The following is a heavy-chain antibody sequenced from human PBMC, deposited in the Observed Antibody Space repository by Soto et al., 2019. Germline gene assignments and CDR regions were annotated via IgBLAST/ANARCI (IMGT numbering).Heavy chain of an antibody. CDR2: IYYSGST. Sequence: SETLSLTCTVSGGSISSGDYYWSWIRQPPGKGLEWIGYIYYSGSTYYNPSLKSRVTISVDTSKNQFSLKLSSVTAADTAVYYCATMVRGVTPHYFDYWGQGTPVTVSS. CDR1: GGSISSGDYY. D-gene: IGHD3-10*01. V-gene: IGHV4-30-4*01. J-gene: IGHJ4*02. CDR3: ATMVRGVTPHYFDY.